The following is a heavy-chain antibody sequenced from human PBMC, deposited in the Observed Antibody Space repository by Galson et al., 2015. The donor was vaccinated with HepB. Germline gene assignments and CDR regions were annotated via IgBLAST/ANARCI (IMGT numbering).Heavy chain of an antibody. J-gene: IGHJ1*01. CDR2: IDANSGST. CDR3: ATRGAAFCGGDCFGYFQH. D-gene: IGHD2-21*01. CDR1: GYTFSEKY. Sequence: SVKVSCKASGYTFSEKYVHWVRQAPGQGLEWMGWIDANSGSTNYAQRFQGRVTVTRDTSITTSYMDLSRLRSDDTAIYYCATRGAAFCGGDCFGYFQHWGQGTLVTVS. V-gene: IGHV1-2*02.